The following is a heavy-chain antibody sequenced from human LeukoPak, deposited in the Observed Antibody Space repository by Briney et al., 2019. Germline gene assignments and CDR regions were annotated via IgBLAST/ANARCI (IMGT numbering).Heavy chain of an antibody. CDR2: ISYDGSNK. D-gene: IGHD2-2*01. V-gene: IGHV3-30*18. CDR3: AKDNLGYCSSTSCYY. CDR1: GFTFSSYG. Sequence: PGRSLRLSCAASGFTFSSYGMHWVRQAPGKGLEWVAVISYDGSNKYYADSVKGRFTISRDNSKNTLYLQMNSLRAEDTAVYYCAKDNLGYCSSTSCYYWGQGTLVTVSS. J-gene: IGHJ4*02.